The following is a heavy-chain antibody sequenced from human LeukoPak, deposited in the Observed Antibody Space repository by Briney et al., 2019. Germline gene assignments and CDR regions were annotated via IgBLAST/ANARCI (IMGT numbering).Heavy chain of an antibody. D-gene: IGHD3-22*01. CDR3: ARDTHYYDSSGYPPPFDY. CDR2: ISTDGSTT. Sequence: GGSLRLSCAASGFAFSSYWMHWVRQAPGKGLVWVSRISTDGSTTSYADSVKGRFTISRDKAKNTLYLQMNSLRDEDTAVYYCARDTHYYDSSGYPPPFDYWGQGTLVTVSS. CDR1: GFAFSSYW. V-gene: IGHV3-74*01. J-gene: IGHJ4*02.